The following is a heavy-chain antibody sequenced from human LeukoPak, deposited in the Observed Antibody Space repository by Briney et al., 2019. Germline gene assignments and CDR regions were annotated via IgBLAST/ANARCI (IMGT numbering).Heavy chain of an antibody. Sequence: GGSLRLSCAASGFTFSSYEMNWVRQAPGKGLEWVSYISSSGSTIYYADSVKGRFTISRDNSKNTLYLQMNSLRAEDTAVYYCAKPARTDAFDIWGQGTMITVSS. D-gene: IGHD1-14*01. V-gene: IGHV3-48*03. J-gene: IGHJ3*02. CDR1: GFTFSSYE. CDR3: AKPARTDAFDI. CDR2: ISSSGSTI.